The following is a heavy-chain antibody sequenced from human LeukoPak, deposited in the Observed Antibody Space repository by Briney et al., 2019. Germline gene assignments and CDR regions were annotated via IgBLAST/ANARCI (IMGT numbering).Heavy chain of an antibody. V-gene: IGHV3-9*01. Sequence: QPGRSLRLSCAASGFTFDDYAMHWVRQAPGKGLEWASGISWNSGSIGYADSVKGRFTISRDNAKNSLYLQMNSLRAEDTALYYCAKDIVALRATVPTTGFDYWGQGTLVTVSS. CDR1: GFTFDDYA. D-gene: IGHD4/OR15-4a*01. CDR3: AKDIVALRATVPTTGFDY. J-gene: IGHJ4*02. CDR2: ISWNSGSI.